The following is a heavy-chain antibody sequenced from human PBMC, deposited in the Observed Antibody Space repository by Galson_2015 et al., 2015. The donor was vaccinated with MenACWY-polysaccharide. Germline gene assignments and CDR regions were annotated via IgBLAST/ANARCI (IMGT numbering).Heavy chain of an antibody. CDR2: SGSGGGL. V-gene: IGHV3-23*01. Sequence: SLRLSCEASGFSFSAYGMSWVRQAPGRGLEWVAGSGSGGGLLYEDSVKGGFTVSRDNYKNTLYLQMNNMRAEDTAVFYCAKVGPRSSWTMGLDYWGQGTLVTVSS. J-gene: IGHJ4*02. CDR1: GFSFSAYG. CDR3: AKVGPRSSWTMGLDY. D-gene: IGHD6-13*01.